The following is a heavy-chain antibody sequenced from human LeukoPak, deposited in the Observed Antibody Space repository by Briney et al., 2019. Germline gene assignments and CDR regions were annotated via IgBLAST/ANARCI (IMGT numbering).Heavy chain of an antibody. Sequence: GGSLRLSCAASEVTVTSNYLSWVRQAPGKGLQWVSVIYPGGDIYYSDSVKGRFIISRDNSKNTLSLQMNSLTADDTAVYYCARDLVATKDYWGQGTLVTVSS. CDR1: EVTVTSNY. CDR2: IYPGGDI. D-gene: IGHD5-12*01. J-gene: IGHJ4*02. V-gene: IGHV3-53*01. CDR3: ARDLVATKDY.